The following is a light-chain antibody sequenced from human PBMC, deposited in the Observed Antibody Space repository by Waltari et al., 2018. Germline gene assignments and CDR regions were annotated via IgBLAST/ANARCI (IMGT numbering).Light chain of an antibody. J-gene: IGKJ3*01. V-gene: IGKV1-39*01. CDR1: QSISSY. CDR3: QQSYSTPIT. CDR2: AAS. Sequence: DIQMTQSPSSLSASVGDSVTITCRARQSISSYLNWYQQKPGKAPKLLIYAASSLQSGVPSRFSGSGSGTDFTLAISSLQPEDFATYYCQQSYSTPITFGPGTKVDIK.